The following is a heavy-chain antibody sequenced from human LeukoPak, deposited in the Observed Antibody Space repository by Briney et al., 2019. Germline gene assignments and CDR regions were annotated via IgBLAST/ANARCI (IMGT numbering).Heavy chain of an antibody. V-gene: IGHV3-33*08. CDR2: IWYDGSNK. D-gene: IGHD3-10*01. Sequence: GGSLRLSCSGSGFTFSSYVMHWVRQAPGKGLEWVAVIWYDGSNKYYADSVKGRFTISRDNSKNTLYLQMNSLRAEDTAVYYCARDRGYYYGSGSYYDYWGQGTLVTVSS. CDR3: ARDRGYYYGSGSYYDY. J-gene: IGHJ4*02. CDR1: GFTFSSYV.